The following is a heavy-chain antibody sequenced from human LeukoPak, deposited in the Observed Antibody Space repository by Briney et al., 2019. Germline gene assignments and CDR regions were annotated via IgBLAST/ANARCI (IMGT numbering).Heavy chain of an antibody. CDR3: ARGGPDIVLMVRRGRRNWFDP. D-gene: IGHD2-8*01. V-gene: IGHV4-34*01. CDR2: INHSGST. J-gene: IGHJ5*02. CDR1: GGSFSGYY. Sequence: PSETLSLACAVYGGSFSGYYWSWIRQPPGKGLEWIGEINHSGSTNYNPSLKSRVTISVDTSKNQFSLKLSSVTAADTAVYYCARGGPDIVLMVRRGRRNWFDPWGQGTLVTVSS.